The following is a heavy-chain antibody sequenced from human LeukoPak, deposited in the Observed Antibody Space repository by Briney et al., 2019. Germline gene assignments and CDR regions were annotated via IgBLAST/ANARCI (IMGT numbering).Heavy chain of an antibody. V-gene: IGHV3-30*02. CDR2: IRYDGSNK. CDR1: GFTFSSYG. J-gene: IGHJ4*02. Sequence: GGSLRLSCAASGFTFSSYGMHWVRQAPGKGLEWVGFIRYDGSNKYYADSVKGRFTISRDNSKNTLYLQMNSLRADDTAVSYCAKAPSGGSGRFDYWGQGPLVTASS. CDR3: AKAPSGGSGRFDY. D-gene: IGHD2-15*01.